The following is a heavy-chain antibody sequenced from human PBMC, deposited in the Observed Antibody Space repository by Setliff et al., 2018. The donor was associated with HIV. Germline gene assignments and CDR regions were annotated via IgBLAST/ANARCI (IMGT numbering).Heavy chain of an antibody. J-gene: IGHJ4*02. CDR1: TFTFTDYI. CDR2: IIPIFGTA. D-gene: IGHD5-18*01. V-gene: IGHV1-69*05. Sequence: GASVKVSCKVSTFTFTDYILYWVRQAPGQGLEWMGGIIPIFGTANYAQKFQGRVTITTDESTSTAYMELSSLRSEDTAMYYCVELGYSPRGYTLTGPYWGQGTLVTVSS. CDR3: VELGYSPRGYTLTGPY.